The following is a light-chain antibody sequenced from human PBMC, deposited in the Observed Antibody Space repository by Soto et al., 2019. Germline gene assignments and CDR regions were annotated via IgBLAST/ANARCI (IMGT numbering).Light chain of an antibody. CDR1: SSDVGAYNY. CDR3: TSYAASNNYV. CDR2: EVI. V-gene: IGLV2-8*01. J-gene: IGLJ1*01. Sequence: QSVLTQPPSASGSPGQSVTISCTGTSSDVGAYNYVSWYQQHPGKAPKLMIYEVIKRPSGVPDRFSGSKSGNTASLTVSGLQAEDEADYYCTSYAASNNYVLGTGTKVTVL.